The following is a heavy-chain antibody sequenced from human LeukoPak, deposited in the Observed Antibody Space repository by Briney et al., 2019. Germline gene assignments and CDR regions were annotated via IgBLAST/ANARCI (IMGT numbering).Heavy chain of an antibody. D-gene: IGHD1-26*01. CDR2: INTDGSST. V-gene: IGHV3-74*01. CDR1: GFTFSSYW. J-gene: IGHJ4*02. CDR3: AKGGSPTDYFDY. Sequence: GGSLRLSGAASGFTFSSYWMHWVRQAPGKGLVWVSRINTDGSSTSYADSVKGRFTISRDNAKNTLYLQMNSLRAEDTAVYYCAKGGSPTDYFDYWGQGTLVTVSS.